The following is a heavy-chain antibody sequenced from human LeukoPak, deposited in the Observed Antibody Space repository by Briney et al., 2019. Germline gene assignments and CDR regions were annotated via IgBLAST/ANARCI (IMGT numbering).Heavy chain of an antibody. D-gene: IGHD3-22*01. J-gene: IGHJ4*02. CDR2: INHSGST. CDR1: GGSFSGYY. Sequence: SETLSLTCAVYGGSFSGYYWSWIRQPPGKGLEWIGEINHSGSTNYNPSLKSRVTISVDTSKNQFSLKLSSVTAADTAVYYCARHADGYDSSGYYLGPFGQYYFDYWGQGTLVTVSS. CDR3: ARHADGYDSSGYYLGPFGQYYFDY. V-gene: IGHV4-34*01.